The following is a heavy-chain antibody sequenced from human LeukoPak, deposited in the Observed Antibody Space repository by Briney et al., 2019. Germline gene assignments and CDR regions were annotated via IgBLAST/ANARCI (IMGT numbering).Heavy chain of an antibody. Sequence: GGSLRLSCAASGFSFSSYWMHWVRQVPGKGLEWVSRIFSDGSSLSYADSVRGRFTISRDNAKNTMYLQMNSLRVEDTAVCYCARDYNSLFDYWGQGTLVTVSS. CDR3: ARDYNSLFDY. CDR2: IFSDGSSL. CDR1: GFSFSSYW. V-gene: IGHV3-74*01. D-gene: IGHD3-10*01. J-gene: IGHJ4*02.